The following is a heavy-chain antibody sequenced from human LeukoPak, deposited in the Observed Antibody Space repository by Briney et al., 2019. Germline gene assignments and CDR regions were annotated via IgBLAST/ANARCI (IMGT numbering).Heavy chain of an antibody. CDR1: GYTFTSYG. V-gene: IGHV1-2*02. Sequence: ASVKVSCKASGYTFTSYGISWVRQAPGQGLEWMGWVNPNSGDTTYAQKFQGRVTMTRDTSISTAYMELSSLRSDDTAVYYCAKDQVGFWSAFYFAYWGQGTLVTVSS. J-gene: IGHJ4*02. CDR2: VNPNSGDT. CDR3: AKDQVGFWSAFYFAY. D-gene: IGHD3-3*01.